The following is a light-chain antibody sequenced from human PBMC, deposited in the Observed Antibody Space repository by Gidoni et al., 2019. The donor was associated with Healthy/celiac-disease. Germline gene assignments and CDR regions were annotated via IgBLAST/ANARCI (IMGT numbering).Light chain of an antibody. Sequence: DIQMTQSPSTLSASVGDRVTITCRASQSISSWLAWYQQKPGKAPKRLIYKASSLESGVPSRFSGSGSGTEFTLTISSLQPDDFATYYCQQYNSPSSTFGGGTKVEIK. J-gene: IGKJ4*01. CDR1: QSISSW. CDR3: QQYNSPSST. CDR2: KAS. V-gene: IGKV1-5*03.